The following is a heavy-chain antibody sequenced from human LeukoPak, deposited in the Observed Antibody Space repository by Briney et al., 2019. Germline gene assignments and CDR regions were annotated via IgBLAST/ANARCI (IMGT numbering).Heavy chain of an antibody. Sequence: SETLSLTCTVSGGSINSGSYYWGWIRQPPGKWLEWIGSIYYSGSTYYNPSLKSRVTISVDISKNQFSLKLSSVTAADTAVYYCASRGAAYYYYYMDVWGKGTTVTVSS. CDR1: GGSINSGSYY. V-gene: IGHV4-39*01. J-gene: IGHJ6*03. CDR3: ASRGAAYYYYYMDV. CDR2: IYYSGST. D-gene: IGHD1-26*01.